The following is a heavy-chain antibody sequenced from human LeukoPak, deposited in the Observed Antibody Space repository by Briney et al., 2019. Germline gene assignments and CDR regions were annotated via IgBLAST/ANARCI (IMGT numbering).Heavy chain of an antibody. V-gene: IGHV3-33*06. CDR2: IWYDGSNK. CDR3: AKVGPGIAAAGTPFGAFDI. Sequence: GGSLRLSCAASGFTFSSYGMHWVRQAPGKGLEWVAVIWYDGSNKYYADSVKGRFTISRDNSKNTLYLQMNSLRAEDTAVYYCAKVGPGIAAAGTPFGAFDIWGQGTMVTVSS. CDR1: GFTFSSYG. J-gene: IGHJ3*02. D-gene: IGHD6-13*01.